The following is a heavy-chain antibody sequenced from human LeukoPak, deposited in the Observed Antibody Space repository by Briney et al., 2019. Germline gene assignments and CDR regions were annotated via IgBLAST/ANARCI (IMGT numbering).Heavy chain of an antibody. J-gene: IGHJ4*02. CDR3: ARVEDIVVVVAAGRYYFDY. D-gene: IGHD2-15*01. Sequence: ASVKVSCKASGYTFTSYAMHWVRQAPGQRLEWMGWINAGNGNTKYSQKFQGRVTITRDTSASTAYMELRSLRSDDTAVYYCARVEDIVVVVAAGRYYFDYWGQGTLVTVSS. V-gene: IGHV1-3*01. CDR2: INAGNGNT. CDR1: GYTFTSYA.